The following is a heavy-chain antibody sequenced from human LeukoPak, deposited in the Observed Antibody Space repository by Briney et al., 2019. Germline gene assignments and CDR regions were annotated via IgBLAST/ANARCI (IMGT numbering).Heavy chain of an antibody. V-gene: IGHV4-39*01. J-gene: IGHJ5*02. D-gene: IGHD2-2*01. Sequence: PSETLSLTCTVSGGSSSSSRYYWGWIRQPPGKGLEWVGSIYYSGSTYYNPSLKSRVTISVDTSKNQFSLKLSSVTAADTAVYYCARHPYQLLWLSWFDPWGQGTLVTVSS. CDR1: GGSSSSSRYY. CDR2: IYYSGST. CDR3: ARHPYQLLWLSWFDP.